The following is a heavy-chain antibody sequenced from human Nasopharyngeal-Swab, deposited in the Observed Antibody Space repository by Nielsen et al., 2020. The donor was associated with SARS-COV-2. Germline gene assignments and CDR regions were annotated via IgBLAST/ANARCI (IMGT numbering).Heavy chain of an antibody. CDR1: GGSFSGYY. D-gene: IGHD7-27*01. CDR2: INHSGST. J-gene: IGHJ4*02. Sequence: SETLSLTCAVYGGSFSGYYWSWIRQPPGKGLEWIGEINHSGSTNYNPSLKSRVTISVDTSKNQFSLKLSSVTAADTAVYYCARGGIPTGDLPTGYYFDYWGQGTLVTVS. CDR3: ARGGIPTGDLPTGYYFDY. V-gene: IGHV4-34*01.